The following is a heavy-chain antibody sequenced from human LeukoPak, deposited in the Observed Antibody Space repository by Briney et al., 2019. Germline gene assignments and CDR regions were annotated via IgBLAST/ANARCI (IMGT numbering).Heavy chain of an antibody. Sequence: TASETLSLTCTVSGGSISSGSYYWSWIRQPAGKGLGWIGRVYTSGSTNYNPSLKSRVTISVDTSKNQFSLKLSSVTAADTAVYYCARHGFSFSPYMTTVKGPYWYFDLWGRGTLVTVSS. J-gene: IGHJ2*01. CDR3: ARHGFSFSPYMTTVKGPYWYFDL. V-gene: IGHV4-61*02. CDR1: GGSISSGSYY. CDR2: VYTSGST. D-gene: IGHD4-17*01.